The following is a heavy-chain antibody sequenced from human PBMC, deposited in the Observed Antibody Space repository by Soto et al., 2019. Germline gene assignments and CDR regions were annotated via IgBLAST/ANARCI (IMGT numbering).Heavy chain of an antibody. CDR1: GYTFTSYG. J-gene: IGHJ6*03. V-gene: IGHV1-18*01. CDR3: ARDLLSCTNCYVLGWMGYYYYYMDV. CDR2: ISAYNGNT. D-gene: IGHD2-2*01. Sequence: GASVKVSCKASGYTFTSYGISWVRQAPGQGLEWMGWISAYNGNTNYAQKLQGRVTMTTDTSTNTAYMELRSLRSDDTAVYYCARDLLSCTNCYVLGWMGYYYYYMDVWGKGTTVTVSS.